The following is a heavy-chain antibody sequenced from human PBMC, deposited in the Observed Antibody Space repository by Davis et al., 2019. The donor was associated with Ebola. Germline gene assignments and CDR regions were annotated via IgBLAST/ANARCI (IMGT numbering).Heavy chain of an antibody. CDR2: LNPNSGNT. CDR1: GYTFTSYD. CDR3: TSGSYAGGEDY. D-gene: IGHD1-26*01. J-gene: IGHJ4*02. V-gene: IGHV1-8*01. Sequence: ASVKVSCKASGYTFTSYDINWVRQATGQGLEWMGWLNPNSGNTDSTHKFQGRLTMTKNISIGTAYMELSTLTSEDTAVYYCTSGSYAGGEDYWGQGTLVTVSS.